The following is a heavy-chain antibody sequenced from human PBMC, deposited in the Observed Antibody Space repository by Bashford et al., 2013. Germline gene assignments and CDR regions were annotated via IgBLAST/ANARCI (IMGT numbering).Heavy chain of an antibody. D-gene: IGHD3-16*02. CDR3: ARDVEITYYDYVWGSYRRPFLTFDL. CDR2: IYTSGST. CDR1: GGSISSYY. J-gene: IGHJ2*01. Sequence: SETLSLTCTVSGGSISSYYWSWIRQPAGKGLEWIGRIYTSGSTNYNPSLKSRVTMSVDTSKNQFSLKLSSVTAADTAVYYCARDVEITYYDYVWGSYRRPFLTFDLWGRGTLVTVSS. V-gene: IGHV4-4*07.